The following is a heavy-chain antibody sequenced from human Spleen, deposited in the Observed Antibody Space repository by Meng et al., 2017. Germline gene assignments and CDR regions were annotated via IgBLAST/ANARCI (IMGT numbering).Heavy chain of an antibody. CDR1: GFTFSNFA. V-gene: IGHV3-23*01. Sequence: GGSLRLSCAASGFTFSNFAMNWVRQAPGKGLEWVSAISGSGGSTYYADSVKGRFTISRDNSKYTLYLQMNSLRVEDTAVYYCAKVLLPTMIVVVNAFDIWGQGTMVTVSS. CDR3: AKVLLPTMIVVVNAFDI. J-gene: IGHJ3*02. CDR2: ISGSGGST. D-gene: IGHD3-22*01.